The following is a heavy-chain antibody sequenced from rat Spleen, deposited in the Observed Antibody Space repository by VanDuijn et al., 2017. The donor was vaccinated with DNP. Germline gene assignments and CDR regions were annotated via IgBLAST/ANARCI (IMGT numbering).Heavy chain of an antibody. Sequence: EVQLVESGGGLVQPGRSMKLSCAASGFTFSNYYMAWVRQAPTRGLEWVAAISTGGGNIYYRDSVKGRFTISRDNAKSTLYLQMDSLRSEETATYYCARVQLGYYALDAWGQGTSVTVSS. D-gene: IGHD5-1*01. J-gene: IGHJ4*01. CDR2: ISTGGGNI. CDR1: GFTFSNYY. CDR3: ARVQLGYYALDA. V-gene: IGHV5S11*01.